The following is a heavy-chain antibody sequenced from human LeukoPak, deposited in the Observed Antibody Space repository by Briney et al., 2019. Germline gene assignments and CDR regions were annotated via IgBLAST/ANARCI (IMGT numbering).Heavy chain of an antibody. CDR2: ISSSGTTI. CDR3: AKDMTYYYDSSGYW. J-gene: IGHJ4*02. V-gene: IGHV3-11*01. Sequence: GGSLRLSCAASGFTFSDYYMSWIRQAPGKGLEWVSYISSSGTTIYNADSVKGRFTISRDNSKNTLYLQMNSLRAEDTAVYYCAKDMTYYYDSSGYWWGQGTLVTVSS. CDR1: GFTFSDYY. D-gene: IGHD3-22*01.